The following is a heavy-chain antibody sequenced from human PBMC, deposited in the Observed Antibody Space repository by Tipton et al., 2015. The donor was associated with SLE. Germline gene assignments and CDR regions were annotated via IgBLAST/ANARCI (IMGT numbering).Heavy chain of an antibody. Sequence: SLRLSCTASGFIFGDFAMSWVRQAPGKGLGGLGFIRSKRYGGTIEYAASVKGRFTVSRDDSKSIASLHMNSLNTEDTALYYCTTVSAVGATTLDYWGQGTLVAVSS. D-gene: IGHD1-26*01. V-gene: IGHV3-49*04. CDR3: TTVSAVGATTLDY. CDR1: GFIFGDFA. J-gene: IGHJ4*02. CDR2: IRSKRYGGTI.